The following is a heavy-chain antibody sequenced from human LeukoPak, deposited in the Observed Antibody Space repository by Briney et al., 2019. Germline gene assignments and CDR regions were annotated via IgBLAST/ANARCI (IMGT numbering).Heavy chain of an antibody. CDR2: IYHSGST. CDR1: GGSISSSNW. CDR3: ARVFGVYDSSGYQGPDY. V-gene: IGHV4-4*02. Sequence: TSGTLSLTCAVSGGSISSSNWWSWVRQPPGKGLEWIGEIYHSGSTNYNPSLKSRVTISVDKSKNQFSLKVSFVTAADTAVYYCARVFGVYDSSGYQGPDYWGQGTLVTVSS. J-gene: IGHJ4*02. D-gene: IGHD3-22*01.